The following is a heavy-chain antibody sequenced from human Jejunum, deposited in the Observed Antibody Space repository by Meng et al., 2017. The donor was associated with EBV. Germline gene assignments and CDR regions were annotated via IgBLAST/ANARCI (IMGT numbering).Heavy chain of an antibody. J-gene: IGHJ4*02. CDR2: LNPNNGAT. CDR3: VGEIVAPYSFDQ. V-gene: IGHV1-46*01. Sequence: QVQLVQSGAEEKKPGASVKLSCKTSGYTVIDYHVHWVRQAPGQGLEWMGILNPNNGATSYAQRIRGRVTMTRDTSTSTVYMELSSLRSEDTALYYCVGEIVAPYSFDQWGQGTLVTVSS. CDR1: GYTVIDYH. D-gene: IGHD5-12*01.